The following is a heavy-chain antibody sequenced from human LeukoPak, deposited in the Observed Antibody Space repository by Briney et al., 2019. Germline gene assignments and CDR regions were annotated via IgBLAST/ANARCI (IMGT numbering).Heavy chain of an antibody. V-gene: IGHV4-34*01. CDR1: GGSFSGYY. Sequence: PSETLSLTCVVYGGSFSGYYWSWIRQPPGKGLEWIGEINHSGSTNYNPSLKSRVTISIDTSKNQFSLKLSSVTAADTAVYYCATTRIAATGTWYYYMDVWGKGTTATVSS. D-gene: IGHD6-13*01. J-gene: IGHJ6*03. CDR3: ATTRIAATGTWYYYMDV. CDR2: INHSGST.